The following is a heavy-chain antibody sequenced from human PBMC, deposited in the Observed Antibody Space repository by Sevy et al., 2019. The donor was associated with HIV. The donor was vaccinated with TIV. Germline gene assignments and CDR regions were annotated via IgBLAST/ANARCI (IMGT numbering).Heavy chain of an antibody. D-gene: IGHD3-10*01. Sequence: GGSLRLSCAASGFTVSSNYMSWVRQAPGEGLEWVSVIYSGGSTYYADSVKGRFTISRDNSKNTLYLQMNSLRAEDTAVYYCARDYGSGSPHKYYYYGMDVWGQRTTVTVSS. CDR2: IYSGGST. CDR3: ARDYGSGSPHKYYYYGMDV. CDR1: GFTVSSNY. V-gene: IGHV3-53*01. J-gene: IGHJ6*02.